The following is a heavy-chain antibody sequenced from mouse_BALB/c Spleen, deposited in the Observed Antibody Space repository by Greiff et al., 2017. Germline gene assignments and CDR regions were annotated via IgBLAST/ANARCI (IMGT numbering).Heavy chain of an antibody. CDR1: GYTFTSYW. CDR2: INPSTGYT. D-gene: IGHD6-1*01. J-gene: IGHJ2*01. CDR3: ARSADFDY. V-gene: IGHV1-7*01. Sequence: VQLQQSGAELAKPGASVKMSCKASGYTFTSYWMHWVKQRPGQGLEWIGYINPSTGYTEYNQKFKDKATLTADKSSSTAYMQLSSLTSEDSAVYYCARSADFDYWGQGTTLTVSS.